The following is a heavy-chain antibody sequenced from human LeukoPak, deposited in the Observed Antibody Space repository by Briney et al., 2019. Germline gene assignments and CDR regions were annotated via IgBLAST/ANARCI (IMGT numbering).Heavy chain of an antibody. CDR2: IYYSGST. V-gene: IGHV4-59*08. Sequence: SETLSLTCTVSGGSISSYYWSWIRQPPGKGLEWIGYIYYSGSTNYNPSLKSRVTISVDTSKNQFSLKLSSVTAADTAVYYCARRVTTSEYYFDYWGQGTLVTVSS. CDR1: GGSISSYY. J-gene: IGHJ4*02. CDR3: ARRVTTSEYYFDY. D-gene: IGHD4-4*01.